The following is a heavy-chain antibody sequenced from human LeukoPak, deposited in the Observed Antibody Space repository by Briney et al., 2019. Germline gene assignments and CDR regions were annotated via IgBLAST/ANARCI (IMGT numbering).Heavy chain of an antibody. J-gene: IGHJ4*02. CDR3: ARDGGVVAATPPDY. CDR2: ISGSGGST. V-gene: IGHV3-23*01. D-gene: IGHD2-15*01. Sequence: VGSLRLSCAASGFTFSSYAMSWVRQAPGKGLEWVSAISGSGGSTYYADSVKGRFTISRDNSKNTLYLQMNSLRAEDTAVYYCARDGGVVAATPPDYWGQGTLVTVSS. CDR1: GFTFSSYA.